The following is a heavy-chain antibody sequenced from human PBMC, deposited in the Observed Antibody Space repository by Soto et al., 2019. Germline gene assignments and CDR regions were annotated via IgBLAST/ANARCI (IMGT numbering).Heavy chain of an antibody. D-gene: IGHD6-6*01. CDR3: ARDDYSSSTQYFQH. V-gene: IGHV4-34*01. Sequence: QVQLQQWGAGLLKPSETLSLTCAVYGGSFSGYYWSWIRQPPGKGLEWIGEINHSGSTNYNPSLTSRVTISVDTSKNQFSLKLSSVTAADTAVYYCARDDYSSSTQYFQHWGQGTLVTVSS. J-gene: IGHJ1*01. CDR1: GGSFSGYY. CDR2: INHSGST.